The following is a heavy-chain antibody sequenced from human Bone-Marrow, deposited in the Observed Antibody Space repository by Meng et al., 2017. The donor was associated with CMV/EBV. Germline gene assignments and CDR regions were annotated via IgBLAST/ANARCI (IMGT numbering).Heavy chain of an antibody. Sequence: GESLKISCAASGFSFSSYGVNWVRQAPGKGLEWVSSISSRSSYIYYADSVKGRFTISRDDAKKSLYLQMNSLRVEDTAVYYCARDFLPWFDPWGQGTLVTVSS. CDR2: ISSRSSYI. CDR3: ARDFLPWFDP. V-gene: IGHV3-21*01. J-gene: IGHJ5*02. CDR1: GFSFSSYG.